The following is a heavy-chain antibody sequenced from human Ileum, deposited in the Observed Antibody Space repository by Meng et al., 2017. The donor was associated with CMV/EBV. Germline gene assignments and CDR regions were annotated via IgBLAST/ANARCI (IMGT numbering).Heavy chain of an antibody. CDR1: GFTFSNYP. J-gene: IGHJ3*01. V-gene: IGHV3-30*04. CDR3: ARIRTATTGNAFDV. CDR2: VSYDGSNK. D-gene: IGHD1-1*01. Sequence: GESLKISCAAPGFTFSNYPMHWVRQAPGKGLEWVAIVSYDGSNKYYADSVRGRFTVSRDNSNSTLYLQMNSLRAEDTAVYYCARIRTATTGNAFDVWGQGIMVTVSS.